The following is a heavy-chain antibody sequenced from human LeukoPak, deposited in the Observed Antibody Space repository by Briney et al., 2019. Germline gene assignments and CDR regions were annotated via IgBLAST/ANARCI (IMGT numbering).Heavy chain of an antibody. CDR1: GFIFSGYA. Sequence: GGSLRLSCVASGFIFSGYAMQWVRQAPGKRLEYVSGISPDGTNIFYADSVKGRFTMSRDNSKNTLYLQMNSLRAEDTAVYYCAREMSGRGWYYYNGGNWFDPWGQGTLVTVSS. CDR2: ISPDGTNI. V-gene: IGHV3-64*02. CDR3: AREMSGRGWYYYNGGNWFDP. D-gene: IGHD6-19*01. J-gene: IGHJ5*02.